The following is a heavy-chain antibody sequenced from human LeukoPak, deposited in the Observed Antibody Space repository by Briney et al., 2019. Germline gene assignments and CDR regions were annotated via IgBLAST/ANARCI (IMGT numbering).Heavy chain of an antibody. CDR2: VSPSGGRT. D-gene: IGHD2-2*01. CDR1: GFTFSSYA. CDR3: AKVRGVYCSSPACYYYDA. V-gene: IGHV3-23*01. J-gene: IGHJ4*02. Sequence: GGSLRLSCGASGFTFSSYAMSWVRQTPGRGLEWGAGVSPSGGRTIYADSAEGRFTSSRDNSNDTVYLQLSSLRAEDSALYYCAKVRGVYCSSPACYYYDAWGQGTPVTVSS.